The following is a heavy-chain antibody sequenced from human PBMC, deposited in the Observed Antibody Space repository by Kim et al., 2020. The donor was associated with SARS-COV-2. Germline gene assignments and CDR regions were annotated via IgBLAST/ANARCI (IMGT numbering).Heavy chain of an antibody. CDR3: AKEIGTESYGYYDH. CDR2: ISGSGANK. J-gene: IGHJ4*02. D-gene: IGHD3-16*01. CDR1: GFTFSDFA. Sequence: GGSLRLSCAASGFTFSDFAMSWFRQAPGKGLEWVSGISGSGANKSYAESVRGRFTISRDNSKNTLFLHMDGLSVEGTVVYYCAKEIGTESYGYYDHWGQGTLVTVTS. V-gene: IGHV3-23*01.